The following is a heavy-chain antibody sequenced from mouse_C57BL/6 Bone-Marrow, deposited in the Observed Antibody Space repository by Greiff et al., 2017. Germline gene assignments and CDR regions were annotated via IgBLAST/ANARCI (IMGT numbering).Heavy chain of an antibody. Sequence: VQLQQSGAELVRPGASVKLSCTASGFNIKDDYMHWVKQRPEQGLEWIGWIDPENGDTEYASKFHGKATITADTSSNTAYLQLSSLTSEDTAVYYCTTKLPRYFDVWGTGTTVTVSS. CDR1: GFNIKDDY. CDR2: IDPENGDT. CDR3: TTKLPRYFDV. J-gene: IGHJ1*03. V-gene: IGHV14-4*01. D-gene: IGHD1-1*01.